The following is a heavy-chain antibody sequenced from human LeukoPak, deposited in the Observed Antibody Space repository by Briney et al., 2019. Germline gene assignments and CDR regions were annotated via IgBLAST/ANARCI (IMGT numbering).Heavy chain of an antibody. D-gene: IGHD3-10*02. CDR1: GYIFSPYW. Sequence: GGSLRLSCVASGYIFSPYWMSWDRQTPGKGLEWVASISDGGWATYYVDSVRGRFTISRDDARNSLFLQMNGLRADDTAVYYCTRENYVPDSWGQGTLVTVSS. CDR3: TRENYVPDS. V-gene: IGHV3-7*03. J-gene: IGHJ5*02. CDR2: ISDGGWAT.